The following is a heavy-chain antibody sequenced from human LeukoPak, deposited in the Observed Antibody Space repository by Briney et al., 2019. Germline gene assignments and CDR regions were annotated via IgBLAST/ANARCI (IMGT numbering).Heavy chain of an antibody. J-gene: IGHJ4*02. Sequence: NPGGSLRLSCAASGFTFSSYAMSWVRQAPGKGLEWVSSISSSSSYIYYADSVKGRFTISRDNAKNSLYLQMNSLRAEDTAVYYCARAVAVAGLDYWGQGTLVTVSS. V-gene: IGHV3-21*01. CDR1: GFTFSSYA. D-gene: IGHD6-19*01. CDR2: ISSSSSYI. CDR3: ARAVAVAGLDY.